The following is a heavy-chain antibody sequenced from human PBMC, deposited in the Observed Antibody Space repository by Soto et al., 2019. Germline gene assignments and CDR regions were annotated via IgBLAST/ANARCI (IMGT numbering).Heavy chain of an antibody. Sequence: QITLKESGPTLVKSTQTLTLTCTFSGFSLSTRGGAVGWIRQPPGKALEWLGLIYWDDDKRYSPSLKRRLTITKDTSKSQVFLTVTNMDPVDTATYYCVHSLSLVPHGSDMWGQGTMVTVSS. D-gene: IGHD2-8*02. CDR3: VHSLSLVPHGSDM. CDR1: GFSLSTRGGA. CDR2: IYWDDDK. V-gene: IGHV2-5*02. J-gene: IGHJ3*02.